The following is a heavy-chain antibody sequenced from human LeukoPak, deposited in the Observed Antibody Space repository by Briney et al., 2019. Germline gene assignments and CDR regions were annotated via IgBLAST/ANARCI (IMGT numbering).Heavy chain of an antibody. D-gene: IGHD5-24*01. CDR1: GFPFSVSA. V-gene: IGHV3-7*01. CDR2: INQDGSEK. J-gene: IGHJ4*02. CDR3: ARVTDAYNFGDY. Sequence: GGSLRLSCAASGFPFSVSAMSWVRQAPGKGLEWVANINQDGSEKYYVDSVKGRFTISRDNAKNSLSLQMNSLRAEDTAVYYCARVTDAYNFGDYWGQGTLVTVSS.